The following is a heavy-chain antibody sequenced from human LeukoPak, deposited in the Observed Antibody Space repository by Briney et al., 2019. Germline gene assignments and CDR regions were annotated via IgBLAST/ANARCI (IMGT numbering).Heavy chain of an antibody. J-gene: IGHJ4*02. Sequence: PGGSLRLSCAASGITFSSYCMHWVRQAPGKGLVWVARISNDGRSTSYADSVKGRFTISRDNAKNTLYLQMNSLRAEDTAVYYCARGRLRWGELSSIYWGQGTLVTVSS. CDR2: ISNDGRST. V-gene: IGHV3-74*01. CDR1: GITFSSYC. D-gene: IGHD3-16*02. CDR3: ARGRLRWGELSSIY.